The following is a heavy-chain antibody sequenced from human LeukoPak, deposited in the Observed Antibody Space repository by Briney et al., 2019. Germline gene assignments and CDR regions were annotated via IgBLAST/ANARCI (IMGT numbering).Heavy chain of an antibody. V-gene: IGHV4-34*01. J-gene: IGHJ6*03. CDR3: ARILAYYQSMDV. CDR2: IHQSGNT. D-gene: IGHD2-15*01. Sequence: SETLSLTCAVYDGSFSGYYRNWIRQPPGKGLEWIGEIHQSGNTNYNPSLKSRLTISVDTSKNQFSLKLTSVTAADTAIYYCARILAYYQSMDVWGKGTTVTVSS. CDR1: DGSFSGYY.